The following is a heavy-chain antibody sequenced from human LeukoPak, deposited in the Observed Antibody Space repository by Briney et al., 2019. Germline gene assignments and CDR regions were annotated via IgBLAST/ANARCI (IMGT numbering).Heavy chain of an antibody. D-gene: IGHD4-17*01. CDR1: GYTFTGYY. Sequence: ASVKVSCKASGYTFTGYYMHWVRQAPGQGLEWMGWINPNSGGTNYAQKFQGRVTMTRDTSISTAYMELSRLRSDDTAVYYCARAIRRAAQDRHGDSWGQGTLVTVS. CDR3: ARAIRRAAQDRHGDS. CDR2: INPNSGGT. J-gene: IGHJ4*02. V-gene: IGHV1-2*02.